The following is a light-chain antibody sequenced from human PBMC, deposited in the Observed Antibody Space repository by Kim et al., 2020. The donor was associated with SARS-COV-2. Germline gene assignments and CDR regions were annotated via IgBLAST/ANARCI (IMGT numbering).Light chain of an antibody. V-gene: IGKV1-27*01. CDR1: QGISNS. CDR2: GAS. Sequence: ASVGDRVTLTCRASQGISNSLAWYRQKPGKVPMLLIYGASTLRSGVPSRFRGSGSGTDFTLTISSLQPEDAATYYCKKYNSAPWTFGQGTKVDIK. J-gene: IGKJ1*01. CDR3: KKYNSAPWT.